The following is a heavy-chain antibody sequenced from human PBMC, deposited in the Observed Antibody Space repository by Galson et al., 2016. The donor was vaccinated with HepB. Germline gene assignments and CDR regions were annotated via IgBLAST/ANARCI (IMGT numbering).Heavy chain of an antibody. Sequence: SLRLSCAASGFTFSSYAMSWVRQAPGKGLEWVSAISGSGDKTFYADSAKGRFTISRDNSKNTLSLQMNSLRAEDTAIYYCAKRGGSGWGFFDYWGQGTLATVSS. CDR1: GFTFSSYA. CDR3: AKRGGSGWGFFDY. J-gene: IGHJ4*02. CDR2: ISGSGDKT. V-gene: IGHV3-23*01. D-gene: IGHD6-19*01.